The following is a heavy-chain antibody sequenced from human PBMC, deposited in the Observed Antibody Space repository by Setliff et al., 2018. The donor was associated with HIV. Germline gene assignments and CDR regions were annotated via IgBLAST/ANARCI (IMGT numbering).Heavy chain of an antibody. CDR2: IYTSGSV. CDR1: GGSISSYY. V-gene: IGHV4-4*09. J-gene: IGHJ4*02. CDR3: GGSPRIGVAGEFEY. Sequence: PSETLSLTCTVSGGSISSYYWSWIRQPPGKGLEWIGYIYTSGSVNYNPSLNSRVTISVDTSKNQFSLKVNSVTAADTAVYCGGGSPRIGVAGEFEYWGQGTLVTVSS. D-gene: IGHD6-19*01.